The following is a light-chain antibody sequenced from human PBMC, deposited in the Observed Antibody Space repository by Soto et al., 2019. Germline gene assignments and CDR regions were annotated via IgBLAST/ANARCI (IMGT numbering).Light chain of an antibody. V-gene: IGLV2-14*01. CDR2: DVN. CDR1: SSDVGGYNY. J-gene: IGLJ2*01. Sequence: QSALTQPASVSGSPGQSITISCTGTSSDVGGYNYVSWYQQHPGNAPKLMLYDVNNRPSGVSIRFSGSKSGNTASLTISGLQAEDEADYYCSSYTGSNTLRFGGGTKVTVL. CDR3: SSYTGSNTLR.